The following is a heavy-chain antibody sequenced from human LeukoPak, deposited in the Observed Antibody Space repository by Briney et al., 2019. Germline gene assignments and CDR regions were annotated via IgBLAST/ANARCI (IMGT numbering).Heavy chain of an antibody. J-gene: IGHJ4*02. CDR3: TRDQT. CDR2: IKEDGSQK. V-gene: IGHV3-7*01. CDR1: LGSHW. Sequence: GGSLRLSCVGALGSHWMGWVRQAPGKGLEWVANIKEDGSQKYYMDSVKGRFTISGDNDKSSLFLQMNNLRVEDTAVYYCTRDQTWGQGTLVTVSS.